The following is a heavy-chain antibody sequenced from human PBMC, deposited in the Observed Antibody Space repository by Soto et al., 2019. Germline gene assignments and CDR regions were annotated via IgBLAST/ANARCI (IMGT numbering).Heavy chain of an antibody. CDR1: GFTFSSYA. J-gene: IGHJ4*02. CDR3: ARDAVLMVYAIDY. D-gene: IGHD2-8*01. CDR2: ISYDGSNK. V-gene: IGHV3-30-3*01. Sequence: GGSLRLSCAASGFTFSSYAMHWVRQAPGKGLEWVAVISYDGSNKYYADSVKGRFTISRDNSKNTLYLQMNSLRAEDTAVYYCARDAVLMVYAIDYWGQGTLVTVSS.